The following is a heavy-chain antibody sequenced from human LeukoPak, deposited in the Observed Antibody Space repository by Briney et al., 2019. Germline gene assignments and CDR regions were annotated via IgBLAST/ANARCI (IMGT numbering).Heavy chain of an antibody. CDR3: AKKSPQETPVGPYWYLAL. Sequence: GGSLRLSCAASGFTFTNFVMSWVRQAPGKGLEWVSSISGNGDSAYYPDFAKGRFSISRDNSKDTLYLQMNSLRAEDTAVYCCAKKSPQETPVGPYWYLALWGRGTLVTVSS. J-gene: IGHJ2*01. D-gene: IGHD1-26*01. CDR1: GFTFTNFV. V-gene: IGHV3-23*01. CDR2: ISGNGDSA.